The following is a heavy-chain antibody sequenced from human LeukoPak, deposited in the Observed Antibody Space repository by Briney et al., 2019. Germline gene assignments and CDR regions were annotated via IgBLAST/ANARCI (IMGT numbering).Heavy chain of an antibody. D-gene: IGHD6-13*01. V-gene: IGHV3-9*01. CDR3: AKGKMSSWSFYFDY. CDR2: ISWNSGSI. CDR1: GFTFDDYA. J-gene: IGHJ4*02. Sequence: GGSLRLSCAASGFTFDDYAMHWVRQAPGKGLEWVSGISWNSGSIGYADSVMGRFTISRDNANNSLYLQMNSLRAEDTALYYCAKGKMSSWSFYFDYWGQGTLVTVSS.